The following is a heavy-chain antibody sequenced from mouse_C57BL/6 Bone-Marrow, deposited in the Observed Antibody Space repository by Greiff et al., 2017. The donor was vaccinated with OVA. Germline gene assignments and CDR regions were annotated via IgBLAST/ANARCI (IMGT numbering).Heavy chain of an antibody. J-gene: IGHJ1*03. Sequence: EVKLMESGGGLVQPGGSLKLSCAASGFTFSDYYMYWVRQTPEKRLEWVAYISNGGGSTYYPDTVKGRFTISRDNAKNTLYLQMSLLKSEDTAMYYCARRGNYYGSSYWYFDVWGTGTTVTVSS. CDR2: ISNGGGST. CDR3: ARRGNYYGSSYWYFDV. D-gene: IGHD1-1*01. CDR1: GFTFSDYY. V-gene: IGHV5-12*01.